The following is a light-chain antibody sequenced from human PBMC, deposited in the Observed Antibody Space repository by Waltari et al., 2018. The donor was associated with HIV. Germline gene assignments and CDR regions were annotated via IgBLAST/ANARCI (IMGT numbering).Light chain of an antibody. CDR2: SHN. V-gene: IGLV1-47*02. Sequence: QSVLTQPPPASGTPGQRVTISCSGTSSKLGSNSVNWYPQGPGTTPQLLIYSHNQRPSGVPSRFSASKSGTSASLAISGLRSDDEADYYCAAWDDSLSGLYVFGTGTKVTVL. CDR1: SSKLGSNS. CDR3: AAWDDSLSGLYV. J-gene: IGLJ1*01.